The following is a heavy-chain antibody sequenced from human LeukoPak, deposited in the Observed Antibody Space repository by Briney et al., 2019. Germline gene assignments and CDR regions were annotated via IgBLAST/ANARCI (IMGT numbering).Heavy chain of an antibody. CDR1: GGSFSGYY. J-gene: IGHJ4*02. V-gene: IGHV4-34*01. CDR3: ASAIPRIDDGSGYYFDH. CDR2: INHSGST. D-gene: IGHD3-22*01. Sequence: SETLSLTCAVYGGSFSGYYWSWIRQPPGKGLEWIGEINHSGSTNYNPSLKSRVTISIDTSKNQFSLKLSSVTAADTAVYYCASAIPRIDDGSGYYFDHWGQGTLVTVSS.